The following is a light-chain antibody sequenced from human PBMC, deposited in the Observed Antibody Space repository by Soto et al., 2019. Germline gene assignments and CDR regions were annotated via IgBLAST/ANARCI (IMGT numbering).Light chain of an antibody. J-gene: IGLJ2*01. CDR2: RNN. V-gene: IGLV1-47*01. Sequence: QSVLTQPPSASGTPGQRVTISCSGSSSNIGSNYVYWYQQLPGTAPKLLIYRNNQRPSGVPDRFSGSKSGTSASLAISGLRSEDVADYYCAAWDDSLRALVFGGGTKVTVL. CDR3: AAWDDSLRALV. CDR1: SSNIGSNY.